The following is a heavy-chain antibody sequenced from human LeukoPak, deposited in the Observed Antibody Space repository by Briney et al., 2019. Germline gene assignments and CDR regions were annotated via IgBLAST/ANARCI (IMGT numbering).Heavy chain of an antibody. CDR3: ARDSSGHYYFDY. CDR2: IYYSGST. Sequence: GSLRLSCAASGFSFSSYGMSWVRQAPGKGLEWIGYIYYSGSTNYNPSLKSRVTISVDTSKNQFSLKLSSVTAADTAVYYCARDSSGHYYFDYWGQGTLVTVSS. J-gene: IGHJ4*02. V-gene: IGHV4-59*01. D-gene: IGHD6-19*01. CDR1: GFSFSSYG.